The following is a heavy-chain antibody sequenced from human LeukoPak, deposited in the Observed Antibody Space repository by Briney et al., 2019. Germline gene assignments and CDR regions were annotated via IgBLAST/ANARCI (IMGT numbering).Heavy chain of an antibody. CDR1: GFSFSSHG. D-gene: IGHD3-10*01. Sequence: PGGSLRLSCAASGFSFSSHGMHWVRQAPGKGLEWVAVMSYGGSNKYYADSVKGRFTISRDNSKNTLYLQMNSLRAEDTAVYYCAKDPGYGSGSYYAFEYWGQGTLATVSS. CDR3: AKDPGYGSGSYYAFEY. J-gene: IGHJ4*02. CDR2: MSYGGSNK. V-gene: IGHV3-30*18.